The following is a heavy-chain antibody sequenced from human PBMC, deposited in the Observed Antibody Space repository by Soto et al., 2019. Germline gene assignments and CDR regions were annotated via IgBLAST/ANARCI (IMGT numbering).Heavy chain of an antibody. CDR3: AKERSPYSHYYQGMDV. V-gene: IGHV3-23*01. CDR2: ISDSGGRI. Sequence: PGGSLRLSCAVSGITFSTYAMTWVRQAPGRGLEWVSSISDSGGRIYYADSVKGRFTISRDNSENTLYLQINSLTAEDTAVYYCAKERSPYSHYYQGMDVWGQGTTVTVSS. D-gene: IGHD2-21*01. CDR1: GITFSTYA. J-gene: IGHJ6*02.